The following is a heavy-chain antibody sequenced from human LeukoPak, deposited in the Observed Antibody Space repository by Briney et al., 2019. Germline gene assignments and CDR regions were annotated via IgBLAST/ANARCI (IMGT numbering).Heavy chain of an antibody. V-gene: IGHV3-30*04. J-gene: IGHJ4*02. CDR1: GFTFKTYA. Sequence: PGGSLRLSCTASGFTFKTYAMHWVRQAPGKGLEWVAVISYDGNNKYYADSVKGRFTISRDNSKNTLYLQLNSLLRTEDTAVYYCAREEVIIGPAGTNVAFDSWGQGTLVTVSS. D-gene: IGHD6-13*01. CDR2: ISYDGNNK. CDR3: AREEVIIGPAGTNVAFDS.